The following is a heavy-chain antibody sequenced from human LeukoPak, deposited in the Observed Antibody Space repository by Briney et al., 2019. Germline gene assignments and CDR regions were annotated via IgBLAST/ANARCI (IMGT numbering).Heavy chain of an antibody. CDR1: GYSFTDYY. D-gene: IGHD1-26*01. J-gene: IGHJ4*02. CDR2: INPNSAGT. CDR3: ARGPGGSYGY. Sequence: ASVKVSCKASGYSFTDYYIHWVRQAPGQGLEWMGWINPNSAGTNYAQKFQGRVTMTRDTSISTAYMELSRLRSDDTAMYYCARGPGGSYGYWGQGTLVTVSS. V-gene: IGHV1-2*02.